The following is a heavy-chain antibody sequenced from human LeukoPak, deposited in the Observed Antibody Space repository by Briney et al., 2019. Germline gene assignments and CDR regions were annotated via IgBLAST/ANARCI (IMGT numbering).Heavy chain of an antibody. D-gene: IGHD6-19*01. CDR1: GGSISSGGYY. Sequence: PSETLSLTCTVSGGSISSGGYYWSWIRQHPGKGLEWIGYIYYSGSTYYNPSLKSRVTISVDTSKNQSSLKLSSVTAADTAVYYCARVNGGKGPWLVHRANYYYYMDVWGKGTTVTVSS. CDR3: ARVNGGKGPWLVHRANYYYYMDV. J-gene: IGHJ6*03. V-gene: IGHV4-31*03. CDR2: IYYSGST.